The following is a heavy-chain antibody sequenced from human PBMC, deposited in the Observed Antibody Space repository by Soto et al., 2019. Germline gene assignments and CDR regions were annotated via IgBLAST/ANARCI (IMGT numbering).Heavy chain of an antibody. V-gene: IGHV3-21*01. CDR3: ARVRSIAVAGKPKSYFFDY. CDR2: IRSSSNI. D-gene: IGHD6-19*01. CDR1: AFPLTRSS. Sequence: PVWALRLSCASCAFPLTRSSMTSVRPAQGKGLEWVSFIRSSSNIYYADSVKGRFTVSRDNAKNSLYLQMNSLRAEDTAVYYCARVRSIAVAGKPKSYFFDYWGQGPPVTVTP. J-gene: IGHJ4*02.